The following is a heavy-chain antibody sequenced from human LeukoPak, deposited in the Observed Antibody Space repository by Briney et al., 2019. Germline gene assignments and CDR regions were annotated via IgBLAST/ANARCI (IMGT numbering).Heavy chain of an antibody. CDR1: RGTFRRYV. CDR2: MIPFFGTA. Sequence: AVQVSCLASRGTFRRYVISGLGQAPGQGLECMGGMIPFFGTANYAQKLQGRVTITADESTSTAYMELRSLRSEDTAVYYCARTYCSGGSCYIGYNWFDPWGQGTLVTVSS. V-gene: IGHV1-69*01. D-gene: IGHD2-15*01. CDR3: ARTYCSGGSCYIGYNWFDP. J-gene: IGHJ5*02.